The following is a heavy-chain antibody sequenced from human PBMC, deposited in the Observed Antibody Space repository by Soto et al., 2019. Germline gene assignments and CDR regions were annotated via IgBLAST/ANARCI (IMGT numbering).Heavy chain of an antibody. Sequence: GGSLRLSCTASGFAFSSYAMNWVRQAPGKGLEWVSGIVDTGGRTFYADSVKGRFTISRDNAKNTLYLEMNSLRSEDTAIYYCAPVPAASSYYNTDVWGQGTTVTVSS. CDR1: GFAFSSYA. CDR2: IVDTGGRT. J-gene: IGHJ6*02. D-gene: IGHD2-2*01. CDR3: APVPAASSYYNTDV. V-gene: IGHV3-23*01.